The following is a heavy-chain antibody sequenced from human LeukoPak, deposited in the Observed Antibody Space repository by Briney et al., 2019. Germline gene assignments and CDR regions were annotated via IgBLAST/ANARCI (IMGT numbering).Heavy chain of an antibody. Sequence: NSGGSLRLSCAASGFTFSSYSMNWVRQAPGKGLEWVSSISSSSSYIYYADSVKGRFTISRDNAKNSLYLQMNSLRAEDTAVYYCARTNYDILTGLFDDYWGQGTLVTVSS. CDR3: ARTNYDILTGLFDDY. D-gene: IGHD3-9*01. CDR1: GFTFSSYS. CDR2: ISSSSSYI. V-gene: IGHV3-21*01. J-gene: IGHJ4*02.